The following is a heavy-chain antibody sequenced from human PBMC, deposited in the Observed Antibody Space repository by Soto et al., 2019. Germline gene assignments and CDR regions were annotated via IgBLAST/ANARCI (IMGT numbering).Heavy chain of an antibody. Sequence: GGSLRLSCAASGFTFSSYWMHWVRQAPGKGLVWVSRINSDGSSTTYADSVKGRFTISRDNAKNTLYLQMNSLRVEDTAVYYCARLVGYCSGGSCYGVDYWGQGALVTVSS. CDR1: GFTFSSYW. V-gene: IGHV3-74*01. CDR2: INSDGSST. J-gene: IGHJ4*02. D-gene: IGHD2-15*01. CDR3: ARLVGYCSGGSCYGVDY.